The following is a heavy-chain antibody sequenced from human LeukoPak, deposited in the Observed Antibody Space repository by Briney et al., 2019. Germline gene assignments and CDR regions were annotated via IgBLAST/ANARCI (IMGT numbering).Heavy chain of an antibody. CDR3: EKDIRGYSQYYFDY. D-gene: IGHD5-12*01. Sequence: GRSLRLSCAASGFTFDDYAMHWVRQAPGKGLEWVSGISWNSGSIGYADSVKGRFTISRDNAKNSLYLQMNRRRAEDTAVYYCEKDIRGYSQYYFDYWGQGTLVTVSS. V-gene: IGHV3-9*01. CDR2: ISWNSGSI. CDR1: GFTFDDYA. J-gene: IGHJ4*02.